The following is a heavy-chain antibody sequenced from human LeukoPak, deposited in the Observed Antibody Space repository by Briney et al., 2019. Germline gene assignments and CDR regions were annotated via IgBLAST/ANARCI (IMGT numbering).Heavy chain of an antibody. V-gene: IGHV3-7*01. J-gene: IGHJ4*01. CDR3: ARDGTAAGLYFDL. Sequence: GGSLRLSCAVSGFTFTDYWVNWVRQARGKGLEGVASIRQDGGEKSYGDSVKGRFTISRDNTKSSMYLKINRMRGEARAVYYCARDGTAAGLYFDLWGQGTLVTVSS. CDR1: GFTFTDYW. CDR2: IRQDGGEK. D-gene: IGHD6-13*01.